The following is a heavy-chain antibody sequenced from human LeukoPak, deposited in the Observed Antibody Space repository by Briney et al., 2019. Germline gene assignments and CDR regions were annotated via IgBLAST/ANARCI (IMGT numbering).Heavy chain of an antibody. Sequence: GESLKISCKGSGYSFTSYWIGWVRQMPGKGLEWMGIIYPGDDDTRYSPSFQGQVTISADKSICTAYLQWSSLKASDTAMYYCARRVGAIPSWFDPWGQGTLVTVSS. V-gene: IGHV5-51*01. CDR1: GYSFTSYW. CDR3: ARRVGAIPSWFDP. J-gene: IGHJ5*02. D-gene: IGHD1-26*01. CDR2: IYPGDDDT.